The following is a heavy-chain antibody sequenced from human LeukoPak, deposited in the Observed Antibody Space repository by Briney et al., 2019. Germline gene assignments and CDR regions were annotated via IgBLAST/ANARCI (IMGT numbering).Heavy chain of an antibody. V-gene: IGHV4-38-2*02. CDR1: GYSITSGYY. D-gene: IGHD1-1*01. CDR2: IYHSGDT. CDR3: VRPESAGTKYRFDY. J-gene: IGHJ4*02. Sequence: SETLSLTCIVSGYSITSGYYWGWIRQPPGKGLEWIGSIYHSGDTYYNPSLKSRVTISVDTSKNQFSLKLDSVTAADTAVYYCVRPESAGTKYRFDYWGQGALVTVSS.